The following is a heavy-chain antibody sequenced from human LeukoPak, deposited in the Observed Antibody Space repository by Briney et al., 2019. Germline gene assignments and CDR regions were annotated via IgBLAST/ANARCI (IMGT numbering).Heavy chain of an antibody. CDR3: ARDGKDYYDSSGNWFDP. CDR2: INPSGGST. D-gene: IGHD3-22*01. V-gene: IGHV1-46*01. Sequence: ASVKVSFKASGYTFTSYYMHWVRQAPGQGLEWMGIINPSGGSTSYAQKFQGRVTMTRDTSTSTVYMELSSLRSEDTAVYYCARDGKDYYDSSGNWFDPWGQGTLVTVSS. J-gene: IGHJ5*02. CDR1: GYTFTSYY.